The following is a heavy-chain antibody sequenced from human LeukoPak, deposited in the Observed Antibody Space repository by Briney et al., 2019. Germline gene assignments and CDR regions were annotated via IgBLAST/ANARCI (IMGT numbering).Heavy chain of an antibody. CDR1: GGSISTYH. CDR2: IYYSGST. Sequence: SETLSLTCTVSGGSISTYHWSWIRQPPGKGLEWIGYIYYSGSTDYSPSHKSRVTISVDTSKNQFSLKLTSVTAADTAVYYCARELGSAFDLWGQGTRVTVSS. D-gene: IGHD3-16*01. J-gene: IGHJ3*01. V-gene: IGHV4-59*01. CDR3: ARELGSAFDL.